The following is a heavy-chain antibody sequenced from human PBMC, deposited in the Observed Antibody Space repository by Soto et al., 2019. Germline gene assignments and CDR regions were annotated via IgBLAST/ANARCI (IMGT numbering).Heavy chain of an antibody. CDR1: GGTFSSYA. J-gene: IGHJ4*02. Sequence: SVKVSCKASGGTFSSYAISWVRQAPGQGLEWMGGIIPIFGTASYAQKFQGRVTITADESTSTAYMELSSLRSEDTAVYYCAGGSSGWYGGFDYWGQVPLGTVSS. CDR3: AGGSSGWYGGFDY. V-gene: IGHV1-69*13. CDR2: IIPIFGTA. D-gene: IGHD6-19*01.